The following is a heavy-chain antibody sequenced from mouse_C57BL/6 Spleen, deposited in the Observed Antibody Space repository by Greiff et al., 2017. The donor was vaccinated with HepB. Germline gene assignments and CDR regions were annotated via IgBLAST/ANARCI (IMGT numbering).Heavy chain of an antibody. D-gene: IGHD1-1*01. CDR1: GYSFTGYY. J-gene: IGHJ1*03. Sequence: EVQLQESGPELVKPGASVKISCKASGYSFTGYYMNWVKQSPEKSLEWIGEINPSTGGTTYNQKFKAKATLTVDKSSSTAYMQLKSLTSEDSAVYYCARRGYYYGSSDWYFDVWGTGTTVTVSS. V-gene: IGHV1-42*01. CDR2: INPSTGGT. CDR3: ARRGYYYGSSDWYFDV.